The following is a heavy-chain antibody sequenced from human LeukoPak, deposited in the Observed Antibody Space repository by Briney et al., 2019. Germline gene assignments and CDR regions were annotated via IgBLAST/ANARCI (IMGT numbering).Heavy chain of an antibody. V-gene: IGHV4-59*01. J-gene: IGHJ4*02. CDR2: IYYSGGT. Sequence: PSETLSLTCTVSGGSISSYYWSWIRQPPGKGLEWVGNIYYSGGTNYYPSPKSRVTISVDTSKNQFSLKLSSVTAADTAVYYCARVLHTYDSNGYYFEDYFDYWGQGTLVTVSS. CDR3: ARVLHTYDSNGYYFEDYFDY. D-gene: IGHD3-22*01. CDR1: GGSISSYY.